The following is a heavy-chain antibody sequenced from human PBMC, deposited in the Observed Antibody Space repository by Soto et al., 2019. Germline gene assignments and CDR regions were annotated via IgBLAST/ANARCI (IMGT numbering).Heavy chain of an antibody. V-gene: IGHV4-61*01. CDR1: GGSVSSNSYY. CDR2: IYHTGST. CDR3: ARGSIYNFDSSGTEVWFDP. D-gene: IGHD3-22*01. J-gene: IGHJ5*02. Sequence: PSETLSLTCTVSGGSVSSNSYYWNWIRLPPGKGLEWIGYIYHTGSTQYSPSLKSRVIISVDTSKNQVLLKLSSVTAADTAVYYCARGSIYNFDSSGTEVWFDPWGQGTLVTVS.